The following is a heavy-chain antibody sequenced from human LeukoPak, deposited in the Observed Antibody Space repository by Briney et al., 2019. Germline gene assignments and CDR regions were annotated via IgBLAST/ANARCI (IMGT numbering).Heavy chain of an antibody. D-gene: IGHD6-13*01. V-gene: IGHV4-38-2*01. CDR2: IYHSGST. CDR3: ARHVGYSSSWYDY. CDR1: GYSISSGYY. Sequence: PETLSLTCAVSGYSISSGYYWGWIRQPPGKGLEWIGSIYHSGSTYYNPSLKSRVTISVDTSKNQFSLKLSSVTAADTAVYYCARHVGYSSSWYDYWGQGTLVTVSS. J-gene: IGHJ4*02.